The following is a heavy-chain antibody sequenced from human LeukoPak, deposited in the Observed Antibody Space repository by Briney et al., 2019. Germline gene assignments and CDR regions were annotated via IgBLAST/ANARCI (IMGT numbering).Heavy chain of an antibody. J-gene: IGHJ4*02. CDR3: STEDKYCTGANCGVF. Sequence: ASVKVSRKASGYTLTEYYIHWVRQAPGQGLEWMGFIIPDSGGTTYQQNFQGRVTMTRDTSISTFYMELSSLRPDDTAAYYRSTEDKYCTGANCGVFWGQGTLVTASS. D-gene: IGHD2-8*02. V-gene: IGHV1-2*02. CDR2: IIPDSGGT. CDR1: GYTLTEYY.